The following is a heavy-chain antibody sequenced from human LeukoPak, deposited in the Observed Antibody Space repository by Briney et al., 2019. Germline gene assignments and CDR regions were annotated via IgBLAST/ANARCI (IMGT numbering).Heavy chain of an antibody. CDR1: GAPITSSNFY. D-gene: IGHD3-10*01. Sequence: SETLSLTCTVSGAPITSSNFYWAWIRQPPGKGLESIGSISYTGSTYSNPSLNGRVTISVDTSKNQFSLKLSSVTAADTAMYYCARQGTMARGGYWLAPWGQGTPVTVSS. V-gene: IGHV4-39*01. CDR3: ARQGTMARGGYWLAP. J-gene: IGHJ5*02. CDR2: ISYTGST.